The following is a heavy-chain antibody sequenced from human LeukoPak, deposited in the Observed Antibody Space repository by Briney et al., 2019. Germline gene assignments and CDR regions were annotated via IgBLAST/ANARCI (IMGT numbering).Heavy chain of an antibody. CDR3: ASGLSGWHLNYFDY. V-gene: IGHV4-59*06. CDR1: GGSISSYY. Sequence: SETLSLTCTVSGGSISSYYWSWIRQPPGKGLEWIGYIYYSGSTYYNPSLKSRVTISVDTSKNQFSLKLSSVTAADTAVYYCASGLSGWHLNYFDYWGQGTLVTVSS. D-gene: IGHD6-19*01. J-gene: IGHJ4*02. CDR2: IYYSGST.